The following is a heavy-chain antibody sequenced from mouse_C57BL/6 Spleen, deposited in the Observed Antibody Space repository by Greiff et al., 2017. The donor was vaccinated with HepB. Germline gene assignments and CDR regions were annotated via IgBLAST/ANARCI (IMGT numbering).Heavy chain of an antibody. CDR2: IWWDDDK. Sequence: QVTLKESGPGILQPSQTLSLTCSFSGFSLSTFGMGVGWIRQPSGKGLEWLAHIWWDDDKYYNPALKSRLTISKDTSKNQVFLKIANVDTADTATYYCARISYYSNYLFYAMDYWGQGTSVTVSS. J-gene: IGHJ4*01. CDR3: ARISYYSNYLFYAMDY. D-gene: IGHD2-5*01. V-gene: IGHV8-8*01. CDR1: GFSLSTFGMG.